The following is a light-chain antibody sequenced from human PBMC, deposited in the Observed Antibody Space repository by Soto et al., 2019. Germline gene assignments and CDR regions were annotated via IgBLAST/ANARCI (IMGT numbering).Light chain of an antibody. CDR3: QQYGSSPYT. Sequence: DIQMTQSPSSLSASVGDRVTISCRASQSIRNYVSWYQQKPGTAPKLLIRAASTLQSGVPSRFSGSGSGTDFTLTISRLEPEDFAVYYCQQYGSSPYTFGQGTKLEIK. V-gene: IGKV1-39*01. CDR1: QSIRNY. J-gene: IGKJ2*01. CDR2: AAS.